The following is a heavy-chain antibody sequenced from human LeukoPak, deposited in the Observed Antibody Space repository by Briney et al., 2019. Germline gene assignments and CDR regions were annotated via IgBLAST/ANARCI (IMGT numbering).Heavy chain of an antibody. Sequence: GGALRLSSAASRVTFRSFWVRWVRQAPEKGLLWVSRINREGSSTNYADSVKGLVTSSRDKGKNTVFLQINSLRAEDTAVYCCARYDILAGYNFDYWGQGTLVTVSS. CDR2: INREGSST. CDR3: ARYDILAGYNFDY. D-gene: IGHD3-9*01. V-gene: IGHV3-74*01. CDR1: RVTFRSFW. J-gene: IGHJ4*02.